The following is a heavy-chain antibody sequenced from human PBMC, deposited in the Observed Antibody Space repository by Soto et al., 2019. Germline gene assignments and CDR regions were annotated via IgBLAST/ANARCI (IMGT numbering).Heavy chain of an antibody. V-gene: IGHV4-34*01. Sequence: SETLSLTCAVYGGSFSDYSWSWIRQPPGKGLAWIGEISHSGGSNYNPSLKSRVTISVDTSKNQFSLKLSAVTAADTAVYYCARGRKDYSSSWYVGWGQGTLVTVSS. CDR2: ISHSGGS. D-gene: IGHD6-13*01. J-gene: IGHJ4*02. CDR1: GGSFSDYS. CDR3: ARGRKDYSSSWYVG.